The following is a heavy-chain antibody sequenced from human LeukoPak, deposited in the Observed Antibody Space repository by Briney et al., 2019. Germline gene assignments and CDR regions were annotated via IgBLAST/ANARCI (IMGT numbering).Heavy chain of an antibody. Sequence: PSETLSLTCTVSGGSISSSNYYWGWIRQPPGKGLEWIGSIYYSGNTYYNPSLKRRVTISVDTSKNQFSLKLSSVTAADTAVYYCAKDTAMAYDAFDIWGQGTMVTVSS. CDR2: IYYSGNT. V-gene: IGHV4-39*01. D-gene: IGHD5-18*01. J-gene: IGHJ3*02. CDR1: GGSISSSNYY. CDR3: AKDTAMAYDAFDI.